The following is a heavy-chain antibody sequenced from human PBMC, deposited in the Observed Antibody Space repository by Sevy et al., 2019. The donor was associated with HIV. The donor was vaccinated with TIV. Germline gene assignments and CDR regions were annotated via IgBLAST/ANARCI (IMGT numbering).Heavy chain of an antibody. CDR1: GFSLSSYH. J-gene: IGHJ4*02. V-gene: IGHV3-74*01. D-gene: IGHD3-22*01. Sequence: GGSLRLSCSASGFSLSSYHMHWVRQAPEKGLVWVSRINSDGSGTTYADSVKGRFTISRDNAKNSLYLQMNSLRAEDTALYYCAKYSYYDSGGYFDYWGQGALVTVSS. CDR3: AKYSYYDSGGYFDY. CDR2: INSDGSGT.